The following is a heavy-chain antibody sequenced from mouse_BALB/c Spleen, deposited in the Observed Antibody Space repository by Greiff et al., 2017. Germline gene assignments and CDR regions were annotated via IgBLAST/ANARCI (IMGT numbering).Heavy chain of an antibody. CDR1: GFTFSSYG. Sequence: EVMLVESGGGLVQPGGSLKLSCAASGFTFSSYGMSWVRQTPDKRLELVATINSNGGSTYYPDSVKGRFTISRDNAKNTLYLQMSSLKSEDTAMYYCARAPLTGTAMDYWGQGTSVTVSS. J-gene: IGHJ4*01. CDR2: INSNGGST. CDR3: ARAPLTGTAMDY. V-gene: IGHV5-6-3*01. D-gene: IGHD4-1*01.